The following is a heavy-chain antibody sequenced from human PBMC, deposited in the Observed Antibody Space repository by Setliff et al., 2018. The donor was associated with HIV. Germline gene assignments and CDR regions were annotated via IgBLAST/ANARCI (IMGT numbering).Heavy chain of an antibody. V-gene: IGHV5-51*01. J-gene: IGHJ4*02. D-gene: IGHD3-22*01. Sequence: GESLKISCKGSGYSFTSYWIGWVRQMPGKGLEWMGIIYPGDSDTRYSPSFQGQVTISADKSISTAYLQWSSLKASDTAMYYCARPPSGNYGSSYQDYWGQGTLVTVSS. CDR2: IYPGDSDT. CDR3: ARPPSGNYGSSYQDY. CDR1: GYSFTSYW.